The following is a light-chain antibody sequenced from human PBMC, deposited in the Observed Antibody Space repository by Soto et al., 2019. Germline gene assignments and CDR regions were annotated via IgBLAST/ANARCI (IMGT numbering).Light chain of an antibody. J-gene: IGLJ2*01. CDR3: QSYDNILNHVV. CDR2: GDN. CDR1: SSNIGSFYD. V-gene: IGLV1-40*01. Sequence: QSVLTQPPSVSGAPGQRVTIPCTGSSSNIGSFYDVHWYQQLPGTVPKLLIYGDNNRPSGVPDRFSASKSGTAASLAITGLEAEDEADYYCQSYDNILNHVVFGGGTKLTVL.